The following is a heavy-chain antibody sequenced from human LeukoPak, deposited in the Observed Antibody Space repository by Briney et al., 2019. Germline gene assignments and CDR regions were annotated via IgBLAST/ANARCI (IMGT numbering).Heavy chain of an antibody. Sequence: SETLSLTCTVSGYSISSGYYWGWIRQPPGKGLEWIGSIYHSGSTYYNPSLKSRVTISVDTSKNQFSLKLSSVTAADTAVYYCARDQGDSNYYYYYYMDVWGKGTTVTVSS. V-gene: IGHV4-38-2*02. CDR1: GYSISSGYY. J-gene: IGHJ6*03. D-gene: IGHD4-11*01. CDR2: IYHSGST. CDR3: ARDQGDSNYYYYYYMDV.